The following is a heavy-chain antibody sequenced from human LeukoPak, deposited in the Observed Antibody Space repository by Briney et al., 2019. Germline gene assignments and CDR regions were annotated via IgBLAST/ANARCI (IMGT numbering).Heavy chain of an antibody. J-gene: IGHJ3*02. V-gene: IGHV3-7*01. D-gene: IGHD1-14*01. CDR1: GFIFSDHY. CDR2: IKQDGSEK. CDR3: AREATGDAFDI. Sequence: GGSLRLSCAASGFIFSDHYMDWVRQAPGKGLEWVANIKQDGSEKYYVDSVKGRFTISRDNAKNSLYPQMNSLRAEDTAVYYCAREATGDAFDIWGQGTMVTVSS.